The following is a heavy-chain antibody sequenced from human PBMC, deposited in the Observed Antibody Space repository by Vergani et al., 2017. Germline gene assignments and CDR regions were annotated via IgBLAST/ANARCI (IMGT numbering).Heavy chain of an antibody. D-gene: IGHD6-19*01. CDR3: AXDWYSSGWTDWFDP. V-gene: IGHV1-18*01. J-gene: IGHJ5*02. CDR1: GYTFTSYG. Sequence: QVQLVQSGAEVKKPGASLKVSCKASGYTFTSYGISWVRQAPGQGLEWMGWISAYNGNTNYAQKLQGRVTMTTDTSTSTAYMELRSLRSDDTAVYYCAXDWYSSGWTDWFDPWGQGTLVTVSS. CDR2: ISAYNGNT.